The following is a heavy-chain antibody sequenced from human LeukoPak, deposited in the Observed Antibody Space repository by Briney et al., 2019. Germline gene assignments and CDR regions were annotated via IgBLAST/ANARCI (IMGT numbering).Heavy chain of an antibody. Sequence: KPSETLSLTCAVYGGSFSGYYWSWIRQPPGKGLEWIGEINHSGSTNYNPSLKSRVTISVDTSKNQFSLKLSSVTAADTAVYYCARGLGAYDFWSGYYACWFDPWGQGTLVTVSS. CDR2: INHSGST. CDR3: ARGLGAYDFWSGYYACWFDP. V-gene: IGHV4-34*01. CDR1: GGSFSGYY. J-gene: IGHJ5*02. D-gene: IGHD3-3*01.